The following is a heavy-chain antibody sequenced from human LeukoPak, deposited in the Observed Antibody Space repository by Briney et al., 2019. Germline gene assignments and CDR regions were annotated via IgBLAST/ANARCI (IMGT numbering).Heavy chain of an antibody. CDR2: IYYSGST. Sequence: PSETLSLTCTVSGGSISSYYWSWVRQPPGKGLEWIGNIYYSGSTNYNPSLKSRVTISVDTSKNQFSLKLSSVTAADTAVYYCAREGAGVLYYYGMDVWGQGTTVTVSS. CDR1: GGSISSYY. CDR3: AREGAGVLYYYGMDV. V-gene: IGHV4-59*01. J-gene: IGHJ6*02. D-gene: IGHD2-8*01.